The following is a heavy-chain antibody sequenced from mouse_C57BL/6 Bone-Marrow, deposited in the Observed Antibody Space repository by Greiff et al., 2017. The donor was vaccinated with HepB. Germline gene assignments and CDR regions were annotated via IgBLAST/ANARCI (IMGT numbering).Heavy chain of an antibody. D-gene: IGHD2-4*01. J-gene: IGHJ2*01. Sequence: VQLVESGPELVKPGASVKISCKASGYSFTSYYIHWVKQRPGQGLEWIGWIYPGSGNTKYNEKFKGKATLTADTSSSTAYMQLSSLTSEDSAVYYCARSDYYDYDEFDYWGQGTTLTVSS. CDR3: ARSDYYDYDEFDY. V-gene: IGHV1-66*01. CDR1: GYSFTSYY. CDR2: IYPGSGNT.